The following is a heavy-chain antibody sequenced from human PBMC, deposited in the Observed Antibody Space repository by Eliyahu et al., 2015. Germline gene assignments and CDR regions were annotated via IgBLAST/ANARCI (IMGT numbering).Heavy chain of an antibody. CDR1: GFSFSLAX. D-gene: IGHD3-16*01. V-gene: IGHV3-15*01. Sequence: EVQLVESGGGLVKPGGSLRLSCXASGFSFSLAXMTWXRQAPGKGRGWVGRIKSGGTTDYPEPVKGRFTVSRDDSKNTVYLQMNSLKSEDTAVYYCAADLPSLGVGECDYWGQGTLVTVSS. CDR2: IKSGGTT. J-gene: IGHJ4*02. CDR3: AADLPSLGVGECDY.